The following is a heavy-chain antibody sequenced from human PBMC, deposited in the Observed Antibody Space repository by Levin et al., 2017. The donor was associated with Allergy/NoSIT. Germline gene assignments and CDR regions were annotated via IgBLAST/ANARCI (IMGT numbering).Heavy chain of an antibody. CDR1: GGSISTSTYH. CDR2: IYYRGNV. CDR3: ARLFNGCPGDI. Sequence: SETLSLTCTVSGGSISTSTYHWGWIRQPPGKGLEWIGSIYYRGNVYYSPSLESRGTLFVDTSNNHFSLKLRSVTAADTAMYYCARLFNGCPGDIWGQGTMVTVSS. V-gene: IGHV4-39*02. D-gene: IGHD5-24*01. J-gene: IGHJ3*02.